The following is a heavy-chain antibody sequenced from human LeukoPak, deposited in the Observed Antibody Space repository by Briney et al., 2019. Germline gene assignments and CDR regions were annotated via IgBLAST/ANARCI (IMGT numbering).Heavy chain of an antibody. CDR1: GYTFTSYG. D-gene: IGHD2/OR15-2a*01. Sequence: ASVKVSCKASGYTFTSYGISWVRQAPGQGLEWMGWISAYNGNTNYAQNLQGRVTMTTDTSTSTAYMELRSLRSDDTAVYYCARDLGSSPLLLPRIGNFDYWGQGTLVTVSS. V-gene: IGHV1-18*01. CDR2: ISAYNGNT. CDR3: ARDLGSSPLLLPRIGNFDY. J-gene: IGHJ4*02.